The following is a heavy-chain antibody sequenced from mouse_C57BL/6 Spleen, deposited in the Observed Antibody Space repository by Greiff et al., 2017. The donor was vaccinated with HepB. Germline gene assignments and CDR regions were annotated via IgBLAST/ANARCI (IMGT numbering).Heavy chain of an antibody. V-gene: IGHV1-66*01. CDR1: GYSFTSYY. CDR2: IYPGSGNT. J-gene: IGHJ4*01. CDR3: ARGGVYAMDY. Sequence: VQLQQSGPELVKPGASVKISCKASGYSFTSYYIHWVKQRPGQGLEWIGWIYPGSGNTKYNAKFKGKATLTADTSSSTACMQLSSLTSEDAAVYYCARGGVYAMDYWGQGTSVTVSS.